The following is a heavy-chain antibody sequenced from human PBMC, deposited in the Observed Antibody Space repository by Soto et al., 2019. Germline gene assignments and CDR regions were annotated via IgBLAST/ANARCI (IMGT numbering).Heavy chain of an antibody. CDR3: ARKGAAASYAHYYMDV. J-gene: IGHJ6*03. CDR1: GGPISPYY. D-gene: IGHD6-13*01. CDR2: VYYSGNT. Sequence: QVQLQESGPGLVKPSETLSLTCTVSGGPISPYYWSWIRQPPGKGLEWIGYVYYSGNTNYNPSLESRVTISVDTSRNRFSLNLTSATAADTAVYYCARKGAAASYAHYYMDVWGRGTAVTVSS. V-gene: IGHV4-59*01.